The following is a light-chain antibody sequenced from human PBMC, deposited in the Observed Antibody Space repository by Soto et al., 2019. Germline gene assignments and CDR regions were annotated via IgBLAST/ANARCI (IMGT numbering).Light chain of an antibody. J-gene: IGKJ4*01. CDR1: QSVSSSY. CDR3: QQYGSSPLT. V-gene: IGKV3-20*01. CDR2: GAS. Sequence: EIVLTQSPGTLSLSPGERATLSCRASQSVSSSYLAWYQQKPGQAPRLLIYGASSRATCIPARFSGSGSGTDFTLTISRREAEDFAVYYCQQYGSSPLTFGGGNKVEIK.